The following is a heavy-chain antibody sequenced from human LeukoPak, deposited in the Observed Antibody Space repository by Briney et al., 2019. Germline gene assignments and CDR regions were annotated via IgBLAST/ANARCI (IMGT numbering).Heavy chain of an antibody. D-gene: IGHD4-11*01. CDR1: GDSVSSNSAA. Sequence: SQTLTLTCAISGDSVSSNSAAWNWIRQSPSRGLEWLGRTYYRSKWYNDYAVSVKSRITINPDTSKNQFSLQLNSVTPEDTAVYYCARGHSNYYYYYYGMDVWGQGTTVTVSS. CDR2: TYYRSKWYN. CDR3: ARGHSNYYYYYYGMDV. V-gene: IGHV6-1*01. J-gene: IGHJ6*02.